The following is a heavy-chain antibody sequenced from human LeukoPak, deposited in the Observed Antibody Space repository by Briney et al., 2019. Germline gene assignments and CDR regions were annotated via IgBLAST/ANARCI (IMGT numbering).Heavy chain of an antibody. CDR3: ARSHVVVTAIPSWYFDL. CDR2: IIPIFGTA. D-gene: IGHD2-21*02. Sequence: GASVKVSCKACGGTFSSYAISWVRQAPGQGLEWMGGIIPIFGTANYAQKFQGRVTITTDESTSTAYMELSSLRSEDTAVYYCARSHVVVTAIPSWYFDLWGRGTLVAVSS. V-gene: IGHV1-69*05. CDR1: GGTFSSYA. J-gene: IGHJ2*01.